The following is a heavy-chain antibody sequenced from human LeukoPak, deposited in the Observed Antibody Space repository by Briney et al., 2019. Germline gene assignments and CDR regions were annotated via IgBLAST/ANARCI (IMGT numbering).Heavy chain of an antibody. Sequence: GRSLRLSCAASGFTFSSYGMHWVRQAPGKGLEWVAVIWYDGSNRYYADSVKGRFTISRDNSKNTLYLQMNSLRAEDTAVYYCAKGTSYCSYWGQGTLVTVSS. CDR2: IWYDGSNR. CDR3: AKGTSYCSY. CDR1: GFTFSSYG. D-gene: IGHD1-26*01. V-gene: IGHV3-33*06. J-gene: IGHJ4*02.